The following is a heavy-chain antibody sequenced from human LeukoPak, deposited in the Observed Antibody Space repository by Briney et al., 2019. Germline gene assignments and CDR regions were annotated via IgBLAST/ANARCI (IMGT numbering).Heavy chain of an antibody. J-gene: IGHJ5*02. CDR2: IYYSGST. Sequence: SETLSLTCTVSGGSISSYYWSWIRQPPGKGLEWIGYIYYSGSTNYNPSLKSRVTISVDTSKNQFSLKLSSVTAADTAVYHCARVGGFGEFPKYNWFDPWGQGTLVTVSS. CDR3: ARVGGFGEFPKYNWFDP. V-gene: IGHV4-59*01. CDR1: GGSISSYY. D-gene: IGHD3-10*01.